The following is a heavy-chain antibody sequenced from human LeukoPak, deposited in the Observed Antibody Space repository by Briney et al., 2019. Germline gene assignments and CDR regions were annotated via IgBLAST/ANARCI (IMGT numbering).Heavy chain of an antibody. CDR1: GGTFSSYA. CDR3: ARVEDDYGDYYFDY. D-gene: IGHD4-17*01. Sequence: SVKVSCKASGGTFSSYAISWVRQAPGQGLERMGGIIPIFGTANYAQKFQGRVTITADESTSTAYMELSSLRSEDTAVYYCARVEDDYGDYYFDYWGQGTLVTVSS. CDR2: IIPIFGTA. J-gene: IGHJ4*02. V-gene: IGHV1-69*01.